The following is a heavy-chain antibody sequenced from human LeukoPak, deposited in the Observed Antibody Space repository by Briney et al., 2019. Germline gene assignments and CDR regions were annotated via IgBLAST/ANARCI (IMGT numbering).Heavy chain of an antibody. CDR3: ARGPTHMDV. CDR2: INPNSGGT. V-gene: IGHV1-2*02. CDR1: GYTFTGYY. Sequence: GASVKASCTASGYTFTGYYMHWVPQAPGHRLEWMGWINPNSGGTNYAQKFQGRVTMTRDTSISTAYMELSRLRSDDTAVYYCARGPTHMDVWGKGTTVTVSS. J-gene: IGHJ6*03.